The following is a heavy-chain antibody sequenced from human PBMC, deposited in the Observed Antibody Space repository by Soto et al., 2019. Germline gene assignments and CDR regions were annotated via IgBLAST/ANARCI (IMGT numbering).Heavy chain of an antibody. V-gene: IGHV1-69*13. CDR3: ARDSCSSTSCYPSYYYYYGMDV. Sequence: EASVKVSCKASGGTFSSYAISWVRQAPGQGLEWMGGIIPIFGTANYAQKFQGRVTITADESTSTAYMELSSLRSEDTAVYYCARDSCSSTSCYPSYYYYYGMDVWGQGTTVTVSS. J-gene: IGHJ6*02. CDR2: IIPIFGTA. D-gene: IGHD2-2*01. CDR1: GGTFSSYA.